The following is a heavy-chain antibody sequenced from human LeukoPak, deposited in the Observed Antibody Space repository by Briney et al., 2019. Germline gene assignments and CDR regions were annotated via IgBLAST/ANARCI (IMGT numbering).Heavy chain of an antibody. CDR3: AKESEHYGSPPNY. Sequence: GGSLRLSCAASGFTFSSYNMSWVRQAPGKGLEWASAISPSGGSTYYADSVKGRFTISRDNSKNTLYLQMNSLRAEDTAVYYCAKESEHYGSPPNYWGQGTLITVSS. J-gene: IGHJ4*02. CDR1: GFTFSSYN. CDR2: ISPSGGST. D-gene: IGHD3-16*01. V-gene: IGHV3-23*01.